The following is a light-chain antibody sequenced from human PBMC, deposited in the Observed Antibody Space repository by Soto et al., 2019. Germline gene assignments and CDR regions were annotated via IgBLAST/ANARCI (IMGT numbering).Light chain of an antibody. Sequence: MTQSPDTLSVSPGEGATLSCRVSQSISSWLAWYQQKPGKAPKLLIYKASSLESGVPSRFSGSGSGTEFTLTISSLQPDDFATYYCQQYNSYWTFGQGTKVEIK. CDR1: QSISSW. J-gene: IGKJ1*01. CDR3: QQYNSYWT. CDR2: KAS. V-gene: IGKV1-5*03.